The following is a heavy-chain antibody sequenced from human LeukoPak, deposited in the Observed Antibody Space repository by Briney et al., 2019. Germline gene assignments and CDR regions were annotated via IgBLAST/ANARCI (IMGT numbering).Heavy chain of an antibody. CDR3: AKVSVCYGCYLDY. CDR1: GYTFSSHG. Sequence: GVSLRLPCAASGYTFSSHGLTWVRQAPGKALECVSTNNGAGDNTYYAETVKGRFTISRDNSKNTLYLQMHSLRAEDTAIYYCAKVSVCYGCYLDYWGQGTLVTVSS. J-gene: IGHJ4*02. D-gene: IGHD3-16*01. V-gene: IGHV3-23*01. CDR2: NNGAGDNT.